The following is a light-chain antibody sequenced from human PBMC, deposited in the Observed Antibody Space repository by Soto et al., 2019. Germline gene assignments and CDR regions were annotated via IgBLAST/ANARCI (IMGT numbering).Light chain of an antibody. CDR1: NSDVGGYNY. Sequence: QSVLTQPSSVSGSPGQSINISCTGNNSDVGGYNYVSWYQHHPGKAPKLIIYDVSNRPSGVSNPFSGSKSGNTASLTISGLQPEDEADYYCSSYTTSNTRQIVFGTGTKVTVL. CDR3: SSYTTSNTRQIV. J-gene: IGLJ1*01. V-gene: IGLV2-14*03. CDR2: DVS.